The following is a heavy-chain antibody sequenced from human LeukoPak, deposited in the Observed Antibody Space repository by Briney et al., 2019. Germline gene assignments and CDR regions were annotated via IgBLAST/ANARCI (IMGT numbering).Heavy chain of an antibody. V-gene: IGHV4-39*01. CDR1: GGSFSSSTYY. D-gene: IGHD4-17*01. CDR3: ARHSNDYGDYVEGAFDI. CDR2: LYYNGDT. Sequence: SETLSLTCTVSGGSFSSSTYYGVWIRQSPGRGLEWIGSLYYNGDTHYNPSLKSRVTISVDTSKNQFSLKLSSVTAADTAVYYCARHSNDYGDYVEGAFDIWGQGTMVTVSS. J-gene: IGHJ3*02.